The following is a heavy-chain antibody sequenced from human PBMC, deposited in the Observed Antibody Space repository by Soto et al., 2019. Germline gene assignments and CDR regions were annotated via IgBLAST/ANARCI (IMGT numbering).Heavy chain of an antibody. J-gene: IGHJ4*02. D-gene: IGHD1-26*01. CDR3: ARYRGGSFYFDY. Sequence: PSETLSLTCTVSGGSISSGDYYWSWICQPPGKGLEWIGYIYYSGSINYNPSLKSRVTISVDTSKNQFSLKLSSVTSADTAVYYCARYRGGSFYFDYWGQGTLVTVSS. V-gene: IGHV4-61*08. CDR1: GGSISSGDYY. CDR2: IYYSGSI.